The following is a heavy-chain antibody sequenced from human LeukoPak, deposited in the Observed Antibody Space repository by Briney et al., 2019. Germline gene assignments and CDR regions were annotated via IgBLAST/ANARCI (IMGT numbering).Heavy chain of an antibody. Sequence: GGSLRLSCAASGFTFSSYAMSWVRQAPGKGLEWVSAISGSGGSTYYADSVKGRFTISRDNSKNTLYLQMNSLRAEDTAVYYCAKGDSSVPWYGMDVWGQGTTVTVSS. D-gene: IGHD6-19*01. J-gene: IGHJ6*02. CDR2: ISGSGGST. CDR3: AKGDSSVPWYGMDV. V-gene: IGHV3-23*01. CDR1: GFTFSSYA.